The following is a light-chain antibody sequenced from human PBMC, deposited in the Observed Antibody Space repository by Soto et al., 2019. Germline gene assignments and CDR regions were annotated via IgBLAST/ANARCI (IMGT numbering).Light chain of an antibody. V-gene: IGKV1-27*01. J-gene: IGKJ3*01. Sequence: DIQMTQSPSSLSASVGDRVTITCRASQGISNYLAWYQQKPGKVPKLLIYAASTFQSGVPSRFSGSGSGTDFTLTFSSLQPEDVATYYCQKYNSVPFTFGPGTKVDIK. CDR3: QKYNSVPFT. CDR1: QGISNY. CDR2: AAS.